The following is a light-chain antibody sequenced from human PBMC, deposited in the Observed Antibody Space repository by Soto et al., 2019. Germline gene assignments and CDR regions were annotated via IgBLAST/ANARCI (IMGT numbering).Light chain of an antibody. CDR3: QQYGSLRFT. V-gene: IGKV3-20*01. CDR2: GVS. CDR1: QSVSSSY. J-gene: IGKJ4*01. Sequence: EIVLTQSPGTLSLSPGERATLSCRASQSVSSSYFAWYQQKPGQPPRLLIYGVSSRATGIPDRFSGSGSGTDFTLTISRLEPEDFAVYYCQQYGSLRFTFGGGTKVEIK.